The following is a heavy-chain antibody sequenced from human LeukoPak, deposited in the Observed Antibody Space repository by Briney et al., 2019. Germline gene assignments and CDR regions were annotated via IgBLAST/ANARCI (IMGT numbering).Heavy chain of an antibody. D-gene: IGHD2-2*01. CDR3: ARWSSTSPLGAFDI. CDR1: GYTFTSYG. CDR2: ISAYNGNT. Sequence: ASVRVSCKASGYTFTSYGISWVRQAPGQRLERMGWISAYNGNTNYAQKLQGRVTMTTDTSTGTAYMELRSLRSDDTAVYYCARWSSTSPLGAFDIWGQGTMVTVSS. V-gene: IGHV1-18*01. J-gene: IGHJ3*02.